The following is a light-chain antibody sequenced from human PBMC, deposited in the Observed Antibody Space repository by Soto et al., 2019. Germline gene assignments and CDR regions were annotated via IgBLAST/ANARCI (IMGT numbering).Light chain of an antibody. V-gene: IGLV2-8*01. Sequence: QSALTQPPSASGSPGQSVTISCAGTSSDVGGYNYVSWYQHHPGRAPKLIIFHVSERPSGVPDRFSGAKSGNTVSLTVSGLQAEDEADCYCSSYAGSNSLLFGTGT. CDR2: HVS. CDR1: SSDVGGYNY. J-gene: IGLJ1*01. CDR3: SSYAGSNSLL.